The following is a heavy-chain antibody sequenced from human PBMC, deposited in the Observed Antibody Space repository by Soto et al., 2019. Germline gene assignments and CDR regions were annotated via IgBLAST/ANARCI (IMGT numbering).Heavy chain of an antibody. Sequence: QVQLVQSGAEVKEPGASVRISCKASGYAFAAYAIQWVRQAPGQGLEWMGWINTANGNTKIAQNFQGTVSFTRDISATTAFMDLSSLTSEDTAVYYCERGGSALNRGVMYYFDNWGQGTPLTVSS. V-gene: IGHV1-3*04. CDR2: INTANGNT. CDR3: ERGGSALNRGVMYYFDN. D-gene: IGHD3-10*01. J-gene: IGHJ4*02. CDR1: GYAFAAYA.